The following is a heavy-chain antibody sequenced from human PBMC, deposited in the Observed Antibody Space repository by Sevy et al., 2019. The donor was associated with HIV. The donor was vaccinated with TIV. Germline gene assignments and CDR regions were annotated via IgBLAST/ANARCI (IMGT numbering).Heavy chain of an antibody. CDR3: ATTKDYYDSSGYPFDY. D-gene: IGHD3-22*01. CDR1: GYTLTELS. V-gene: IGHV1-24*01. CDR2: FDPEDGET. J-gene: IGHJ4*02. Sequence: ASVKVSCKVSGYTLTELSMHWLRQAPGKGLEWVGSFDPEDGETVYEHNFQGRVSMTEDTSTDPAYMGVISLKFEDTAVYYCATTKDYYDSSGYPFDYWGQGTLVTVSS.